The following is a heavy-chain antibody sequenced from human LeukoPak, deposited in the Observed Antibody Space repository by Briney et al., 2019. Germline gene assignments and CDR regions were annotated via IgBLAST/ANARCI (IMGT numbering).Heavy chain of an antibody. Sequence: GGSLRLSCAVSGITLSNYGMSWVRQAPGKGPEWVAGISGSGGGTNYADSVKGRFTISRDNPKNTLFLQMNSLRAEDTAVYFCAKRGVVIRVILVGFHKEAYYFDSWGQGALVTVSS. V-gene: IGHV3-23*01. CDR1: GITLSNYG. D-gene: IGHD3-22*01. J-gene: IGHJ4*02. CDR2: ISGSGGGT. CDR3: AKRGVVIRVILVGFHKEAYYFDS.